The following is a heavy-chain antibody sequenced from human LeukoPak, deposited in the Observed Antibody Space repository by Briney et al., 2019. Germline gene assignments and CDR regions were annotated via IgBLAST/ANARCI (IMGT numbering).Heavy chain of an antibody. Sequence: GGSLRLSCAASGFTFSSYTMNWVRQAPGKGLEWVSSISSTCTYIYYADSLQGRFTISRDNAKNSLYLQMNSLRAEDTAVYYCARDTARGPLVFMDVWGKGTTVTVSS. V-gene: IGHV3-21*01. CDR1: GFTFSSYT. D-gene: IGHD5-18*01. CDR3: ARDTARGPLVFMDV. CDR2: ISSTCTYI. J-gene: IGHJ6*03.